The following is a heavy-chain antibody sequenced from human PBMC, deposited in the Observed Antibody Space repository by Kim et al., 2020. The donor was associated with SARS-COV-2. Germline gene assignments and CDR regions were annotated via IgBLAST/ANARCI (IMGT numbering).Heavy chain of an antibody. V-gene: IGHV3-30*18. Sequence: GGSLRLSCAASGFTFSSYGMHWVRQAPGKGLEWVAVISYDGSNKYYADSVKGRFTISRDNSKNTLYLQMNSLRAEDTAVYYCAKLVVTDYGDYGRVTPPDYWGQGTLVTVSS. CDR3: AKLVVTDYGDYGRVTPPDY. CDR1: GFTFSSYG. J-gene: IGHJ4*02. D-gene: IGHD4-17*01. CDR2: ISYDGSNK.